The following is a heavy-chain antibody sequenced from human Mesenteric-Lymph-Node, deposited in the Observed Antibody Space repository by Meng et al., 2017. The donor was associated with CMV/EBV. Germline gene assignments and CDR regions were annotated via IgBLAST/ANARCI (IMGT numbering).Heavy chain of an antibody. CDR2: SSSSGSTI. V-gene: IGHV3-11*01. CDR3: ARDSQYSSSPVTFDY. Sequence: GESLKISCAASGFTFSDYYMSWIRQAPGKGLEWVSYSSSSGSTIYYADSVKGRFTISRDNAKNSLYLQMNSLRAEDTAVYYCARDSQYSSSPVTFDYWGQGTLVTVSS. D-gene: IGHD6-6*01. CDR1: GFTFSDYY. J-gene: IGHJ4*02.